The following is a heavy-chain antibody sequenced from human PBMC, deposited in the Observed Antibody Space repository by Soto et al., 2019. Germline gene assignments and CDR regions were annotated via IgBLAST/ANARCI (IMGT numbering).Heavy chain of an antibody. CDR2: INHSGST. D-gene: IGHD3-10*01. J-gene: IGHJ6*02. Sequence: PSETLSLTCTVSGGSISSGDYYWSLIRQPPGKGLERIGEINHSGSTNYNPSLKSPVTISVDTSKNQFSLKLSSVTAADTAVYYCARGVRRGRDYVNNYHYYGMDVWGQGTTVTVSS. CDR3: ARGVRRGRDYVNNYHYYGMDV. CDR1: GGSISSGDYY. V-gene: IGHV4-39*07.